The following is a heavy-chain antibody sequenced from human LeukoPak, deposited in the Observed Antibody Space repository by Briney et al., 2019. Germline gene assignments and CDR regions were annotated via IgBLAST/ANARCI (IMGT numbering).Heavy chain of an antibody. D-gene: IGHD2-15*01. CDR2: ISDSVRST. J-gene: IGHJ5*02. CDR3: TKAGSGSCSSGLDP. Sequence: PGGSLRLSCGPSGFTFSNYAMTWVRQAPGKGLEWVSCISDSVRSTFYSGSVKGRFTISRDDSEKTLYLQMNSLRAEDTAVYYCTKAGSGSCSSGLDPWGQGTLVSVSS. CDR1: GFTFSNYA. V-gene: IGHV3-23*01.